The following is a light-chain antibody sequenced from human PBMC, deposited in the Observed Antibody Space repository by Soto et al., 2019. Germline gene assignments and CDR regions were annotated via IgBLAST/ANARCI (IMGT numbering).Light chain of an antibody. CDR2: GAS. Sequence: EIVLTQSPGTLSLSPGERATLSCRASQSVSSSYLAWYQQKPGPAPRLRIYGASRRATGIPDRFSGSGYGKDFNLTISRMEPEYFAVYYCQQSGSPPPLGQGTKVDIK. J-gene: IGKJ1*01. CDR3: QQSGSPPP. V-gene: IGKV3-20*01. CDR1: QSVSSSY.